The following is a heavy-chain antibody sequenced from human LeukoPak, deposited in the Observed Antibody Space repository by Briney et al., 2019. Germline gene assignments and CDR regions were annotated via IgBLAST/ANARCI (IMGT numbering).Heavy chain of an antibody. V-gene: IGHV3-21*01. CDR3: ATTPYCSSTSCYRAFYFDY. J-gene: IGHJ4*02. D-gene: IGHD2-2*02. CDR1: GFTFSSYS. Sequence: GGSLRLSCAASGFTFSSYSMNWVRQAPGKGLEWVSSISSSSSYIYYADSVKGRFTISRDNVKNSLYLQMNSLGAEDTAVYYCATTPYCSSTSCYRAFYFDYWGQGTLVTVSS. CDR2: ISSSSSYI.